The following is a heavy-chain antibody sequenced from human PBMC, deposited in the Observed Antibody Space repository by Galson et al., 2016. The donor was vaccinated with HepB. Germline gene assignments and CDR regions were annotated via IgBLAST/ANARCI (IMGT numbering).Heavy chain of an antibody. V-gene: IGHV4-34*01. D-gene: IGHD3-3*01. CDR3: ARGRYYEYVTRCDP. J-gene: IGHJ5*02. CDR1: GGTFNGYY. CDR2: INHSGNT. Sequence: ETMSSTCAVFGGTFNGYYWSWLRQPPGRGQEWIGEINHSGNTNYNPSLKSRVNLTVDTSKKPYTLELTSETVEDTAIYYCARGRYYEYVTRCDPWGQGTPVTVAS.